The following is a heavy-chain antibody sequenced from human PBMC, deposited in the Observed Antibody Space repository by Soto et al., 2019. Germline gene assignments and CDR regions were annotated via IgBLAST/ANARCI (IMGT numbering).Heavy chain of an antibody. V-gene: IGHV4-31*03. CDR1: GGSISRGGYY. J-gene: IGHJ4*02. CDR3: VRHLEAVWFGDSGPDH. D-gene: IGHD3-10*01. Sequence: SETLSLTCTVSGGSISRGGYYWSWTRQHPGKGLEWIGYIYYSGSTYYNPSLKSRVTISVDTSKNQFSLKLSSVTAADTAVYYCVRHLEAVWFGDSGPDHWGQGTLVTVSS. CDR2: IYYSGST.